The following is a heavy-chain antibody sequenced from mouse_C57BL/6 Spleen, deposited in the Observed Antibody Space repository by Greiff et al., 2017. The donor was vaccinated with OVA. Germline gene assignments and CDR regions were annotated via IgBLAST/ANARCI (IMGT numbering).Heavy chain of an antibody. Sequence: QVQLQQPGAELVQPGASVKLSCKASGYTFTSYWMHWVQQRPGQGLEWIGMIHPNSGSTNYNEKFKSQATLTVDKSSSTAYMQLSSLTSKYAEVYDCARKRDYYGGSSYAMDYWGQGTSVTVSS. J-gene: IGHJ4*01. D-gene: IGHD1-1*01. V-gene: IGHV1-64*01. CDR3: ARKRDYYGGSSYAMDY. CDR1: GYTFTSYW. CDR2: IHPNSGST.